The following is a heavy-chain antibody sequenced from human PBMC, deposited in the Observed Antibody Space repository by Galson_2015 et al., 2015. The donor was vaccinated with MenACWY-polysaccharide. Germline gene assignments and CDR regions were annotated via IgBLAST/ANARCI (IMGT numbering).Heavy chain of an antibody. D-gene: IGHD2-2*01. CDR1: GFTFSTYW. CDR2: IKSDGSST. V-gene: IGHV3-74*01. J-gene: IGHJ4*02. CDR3: ARVRYSTGKYQFDY. Sequence: SLRLSCAASGFTFSTYWMHWVRHAPGKGLVWVSRIKSDGSSTNYADSVKGRFTISRDNAKNTLYLQMNSLRAEDTAVYYCARVRYSTGKYQFDYWGQGTLVAVSS.